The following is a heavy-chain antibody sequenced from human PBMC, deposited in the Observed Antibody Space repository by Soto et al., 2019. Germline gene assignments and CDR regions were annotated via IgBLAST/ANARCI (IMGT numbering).Heavy chain of an antibody. CDR3: ARRNYYDSTTPHFDY. CDR2: IYPGDSDT. CDR1: GYSFISYW. Sequence: GESLKISCKGSGYSFISYWIGWVRQMPGKGLGWMGIIYPGDSDTRYSPSFQGQVTISVDKSISTAYLQLRSLKASDTAMYYCARRNYYDSTTPHFDYWGQGTLVTVSS. D-gene: IGHD3-22*01. J-gene: IGHJ4*02. V-gene: IGHV5-51*01.